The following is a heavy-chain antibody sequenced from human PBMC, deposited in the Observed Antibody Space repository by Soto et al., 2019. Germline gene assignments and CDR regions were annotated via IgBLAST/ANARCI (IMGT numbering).Heavy chain of an antibody. V-gene: IGHV1-69*06. D-gene: IGHD6-6*01. CDR3: ARDASSSYDYYYCGMDV. CDR1: GGTFSSYA. CDR2: IIPIFGTA. Sequence: SVKVSCKASGGTFSSYAISWVRQAPGQGLEWMGGIIPIFGTANYAQKFQGRVTITADKSTSTAYMGLSSLRSEDTAVYYCARDASSSYDYYYCGMDVWGQGTTVTVSS. J-gene: IGHJ6*02.